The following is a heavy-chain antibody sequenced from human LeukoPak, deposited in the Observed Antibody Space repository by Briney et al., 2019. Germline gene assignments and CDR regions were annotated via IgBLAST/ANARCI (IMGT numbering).Heavy chain of an antibody. V-gene: IGHV3-23*01. J-gene: IGHJ6*03. D-gene: IGHD1-26*01. CDR1: GFTFSSYA. CDR2: ITGSGGRT. CDR3: AKDGVVGARRNYMDV. Sequence: PGGSLRLSCEASGFTFSSYAMNWVRQAPGKGLEWVSYITGSGGRTNYADSVKGRFTISRDNSKNTLYLQINSLRAEDTAEYYCAKDGVVGARRNYMDVWGKGTTVTVSS.